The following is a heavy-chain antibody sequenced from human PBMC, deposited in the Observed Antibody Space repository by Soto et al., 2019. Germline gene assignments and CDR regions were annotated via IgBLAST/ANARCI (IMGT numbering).Heavy chain of an antibody. CDR1: GYSFSYYW. CDR2: IYPGDSNT. Sequence: PGESLKISCKASGYSFSYYWIAWVRHVPGKGLEWMGIIYPGDSNTRYSPSLQGQVTISVDKSISTAYLQWSSLKATDTAMYYCARHAYDFWSGHPNPRYYYGMDVWGQGTTVTVSS. V-gene: IGHV5-51*01. D-gene: IGHD3-3*01. CDR3: ARHAYDFWSGHPNPRYYYGMDV. J-gene: IGHJ6*02.